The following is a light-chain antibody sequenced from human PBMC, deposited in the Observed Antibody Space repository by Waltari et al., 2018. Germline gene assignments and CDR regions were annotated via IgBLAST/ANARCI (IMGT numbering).Light chain of an antibody. J-gene: IGLJ3*02. V-gene: IGLV2-14*01. Sequence: QSALTQPASVSGSPGQSITISCTGTSNDVGGYSYVSWYQQHPGKAPKLMIFEVSKRPSGVSNRFSGSKSDNTASLTISGLQAEDEADYFCKSYTTKNTWVFGGVTKLTVL. CDR1: SNDVGGYSY. CDR3: KSYTTKNTWV. CDR2: EVS.